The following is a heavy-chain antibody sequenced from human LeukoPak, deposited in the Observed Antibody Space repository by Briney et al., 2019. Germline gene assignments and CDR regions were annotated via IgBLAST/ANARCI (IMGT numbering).Heavy chain of an antibody. V-gene: IGHV4-4*09. CDR1: GGSISSYY. Sequence: SETLSLTCTVSGGSISSYYWSWIRQPPGKGLEWIGYIYTSGSTNCNPSLKSRVTISVDTFKNQFSLKLSSVTAADTAVYYCARYDSNYYYYMDVWGKGTTVTVSS. CDR2: IYTSGST. CDR3: ARYDSNYYYYMDV. D-gene: IGHD3-3*01. J-gene: IGHJ6*03.